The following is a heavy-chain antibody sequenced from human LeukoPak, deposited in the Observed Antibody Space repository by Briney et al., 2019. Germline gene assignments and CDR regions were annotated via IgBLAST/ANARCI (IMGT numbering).Heavy chain of an antibody. J-gene: IGHJ4*02. CDR1: GFTFSSYG. V-gene: IGHV3-30*02. CDR2: IRYDGSNK. CDR3: AKVAKYYYGSETYYFFEQ. D-gene: IGHD3-10*01. Sequence: GGSLRLSCAASGFTFSSYGMHWVRQAPGKGLEWVAFIRYDGSNKYYAASVKGRFTISRDNARNSLELQMNSLRVEDTAVYYCAKVAKYYYGSETYYFFEQWGQGTPVTASS.